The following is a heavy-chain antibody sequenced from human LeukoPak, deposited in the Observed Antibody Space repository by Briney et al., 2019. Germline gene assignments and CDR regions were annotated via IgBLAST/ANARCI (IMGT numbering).Heavy chain of an antibody. CDR1: GGCISSSRFY. Sequence: SETLSLTCIVSGGCISSSRFYWGWVRQPPGKGLEWVGTIHYSGSTYYNPSLKSRVTISADTSKNQFSLNLSSVTAADTGVYYCARHVSSDLRIVVVTSDWYFDFWGRGTLVTVSS. D-gene: IGHD2-21*02. CDR3: ARHVSSDLRIVVVTSDWYFDF. V-gene: IGHV4-39*01. CDR2: IHYSGST. J-gene: IGHJ2*01.